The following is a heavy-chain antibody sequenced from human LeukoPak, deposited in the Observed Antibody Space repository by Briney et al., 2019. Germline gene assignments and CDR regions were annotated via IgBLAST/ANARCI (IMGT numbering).Heavy chain of an antibody. Sequence: GGSLRLSCAASGFTFSSYWMSWVRQAPGKGLEWVSVIYSGGSTYYADSVKGRFTISRDNSKNTLYLQMNSLRAEDTAVYYCARDRGSSWFAAFDYWGQGTLVTVSS. J-gene: IGHJ4*02. V-gene: IGHV3-53*01. CDR1: GFTFSSYW. CDR3: ARDRGSSWFAAFDY. CDR2: IYSGGST. D-gene: IGHD6-13*01.